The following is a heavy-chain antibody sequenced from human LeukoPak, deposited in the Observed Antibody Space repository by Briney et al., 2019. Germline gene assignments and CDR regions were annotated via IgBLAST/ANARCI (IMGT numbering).Heavy chain of an antibody. J-gene: IGHJ5*01. CDR2: IWSDGSHK. Sequence: TGGSLSLSCEASGFTFSNFGMHWVRQAPGNGLEWVAVIWSDGSHKYYDDSVNGRFTIFRDNSKNTLYLQMNSLRAADTSIYFCAKDANEFGDYYFDSWGLGTLVTVSS. D-gene: IGHD3-10*01. CDR3: AKDANEFGDYYFDS. V-gene: IGHV3-33*06. CDR1: GFTFSNFG.